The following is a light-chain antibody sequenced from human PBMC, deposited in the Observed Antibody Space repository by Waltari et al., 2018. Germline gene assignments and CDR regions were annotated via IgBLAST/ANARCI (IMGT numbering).Light chain of an antibody. J-gene: IGKJ1*01. V-gene: IGKV3-20*01. CDR3: QHYRSLPVT. Sequence: EIVLTQSPGTLSLSPGERDTLSCRASQSVSRTLAWFQQKPGQAPRLLIYGASIRATCIPDRFSGSGSGTDFSLTISRLEPEDFAVYYCQHYRSLPVTFGQGTKVEIK. CDR2: GAS. CDR1: QSVSRT.